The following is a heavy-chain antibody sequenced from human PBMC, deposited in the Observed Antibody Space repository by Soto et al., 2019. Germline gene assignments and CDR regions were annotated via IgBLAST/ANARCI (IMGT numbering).Heavy chain of an antibody. CDR2: ISGSGGST. CDR1: GFTFSSYA. D-gene: IGHD2-15*01. V-gene: IGHV3-23*01. Sequence: PGGSLRLSCAAFGFTFSSYAMSWVRQAPGKGLEWVSAISGSGGSTYYADSVKGRFTISRDNSKNTLYLQMNSLRAEDTAVYYCAKDRGGGKGYFDYWGQGTLVTVSS. J-gene: IGHJ4*02. CDR3: AKDRGGGKGYFDY.